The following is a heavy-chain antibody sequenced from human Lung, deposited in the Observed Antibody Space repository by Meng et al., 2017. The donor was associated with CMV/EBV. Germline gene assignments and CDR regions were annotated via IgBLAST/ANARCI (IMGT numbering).Heavy chain of an antibody. D-gene: IGHD3-10*01. J-gene: IGHJ1*01. Sequence: RQSAPARVKPSEPLSLSCAVAGDSITNDNWWAWVRQPPGKGLEWIGEIPHRGSSAYNPSLKSRVSMSIDKSKNQFSLKLTSVTAADTAVYHCLRRSGGSVWGQGTLVTVSS. CDR2: IPHRGSS. V-gene: IGHV4-4*02. CDR1: GDSITNDNW. CDR3: LRRSGGSV.